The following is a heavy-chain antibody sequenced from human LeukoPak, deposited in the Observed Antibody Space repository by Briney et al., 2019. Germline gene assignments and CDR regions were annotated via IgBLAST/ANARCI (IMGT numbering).Heavy chain of an antibody. Sequence: PGGSLRLSCAASGFTFSSYWMSWVRQAPGKGLEWVANIRQDGSVQNYVDSVKGRFTISRENPKNSVYLQMSRLRAEDTAVYYCLVTTRSRGFDYWGQGTLVTVSS. V-gene: IGHV3-7*01. CDR1: GFTFSSYW. J-gene: IGHJ4*02. CDR3: LVTTRSRGFDY. CDR2: IRQDGSVQ. D-gene: IGHD1/OR15-1a*01.